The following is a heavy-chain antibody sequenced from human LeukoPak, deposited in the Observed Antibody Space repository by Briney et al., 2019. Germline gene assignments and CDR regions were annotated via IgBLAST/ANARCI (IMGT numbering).Heavy chain of an antibody. CDR2: IKQDGGEK. Sequence: GGSLRLSCAASGFTFSNFWMSWVRQAPGKGLEWVANIKQDGGEKYYVDSVKGRFTISRDNAKNSLYLQMSSLRGDDTALYYCAGEDNTGSSAYWGQGTLVTVSS. D-gene: IGHD3-22*01. CDR1: GFTFSNFW. V-gene: IGHV3-7*01. J-gene: IGHJ4*02. CDR3: AGEDNTGSSAY.